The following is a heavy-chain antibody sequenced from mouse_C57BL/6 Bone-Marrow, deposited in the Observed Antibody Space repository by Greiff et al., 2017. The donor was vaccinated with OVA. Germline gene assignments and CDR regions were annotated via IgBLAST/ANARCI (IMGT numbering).Heavy chain of an antibody. D-gene: IGHD2-10*02. J-gene: IGHJ3*01. V-gene: IGHV14-4*01. CDR2: IDPENGDT. CDR1: GFNIKDDY. Sequence: EVQLQQSGAELVRPGASVKLSCTASGFNIKDDYMHWVKQRPEQGLEWIGWIDPENGDTEYASKFQGKATITADTYSNTAYLQLSSLTSEDTAVYYCTRMGTSWFAYWGQGTLVTVSA. CDR3: TRMGTSWFAY.